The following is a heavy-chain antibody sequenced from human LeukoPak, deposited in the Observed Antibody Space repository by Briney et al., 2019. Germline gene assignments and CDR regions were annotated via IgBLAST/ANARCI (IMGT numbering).Heavy chain of an antibody. CDR2: ISWNSGSI. CDR1: GFTFDDYA. V-gene: IGHV3-9*01. D-gene: IGHD1-14*01. J-gene: IGHJ3*02. CDR3: AKDTSDTGMFDAFDI. Sequence: GGSLRLSCAASGFTFDDYAMHWVRHAPGRGLEGVSGISWNSGSIGYADSVKGRFTISRDNAKNSLYLQMNSLRAEDTALYYCAKDTSDTGMFDAFDIWGQGTMVTVSS.